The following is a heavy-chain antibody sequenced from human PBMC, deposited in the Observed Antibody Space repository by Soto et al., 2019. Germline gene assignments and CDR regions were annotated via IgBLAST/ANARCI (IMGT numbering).Heavy chain of an antibody. D-gene: IGHD6-13*01. CDR3: ARDPPGIAASGAGG. CDR2: IYSGGNT. Sequence: EVQLVESGGGLIQPGGSLRLSCAASGFTVSNHYMRWVRQAPGKGLEWVSLIYSGGNTHYADSVKGRFTISRDESKNTLYLQMNSLRVEDTAVYYCARDPPGIAASGAGGWGQGTLVTVSS. V-gene: IGHV3-53*01. J-gene: IGHJ4*02. CDR1: GFTVSNHY.